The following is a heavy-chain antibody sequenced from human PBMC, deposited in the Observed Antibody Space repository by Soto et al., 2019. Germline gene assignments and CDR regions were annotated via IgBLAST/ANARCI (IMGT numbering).Heavy chain of an antibody. J-gene: IGHJ6*02. CDR3: EIDVGYGELYVV. Sequence: SVKVSCKASGGTFSNYVISWVRQAPGQGLEWMGGIIPLFGTTDYAKKFQGRIAITADESTTTVYMDLSSLRFEDTAVYFCEIDVGYGELYVVWGQGTTVTVSS. V-gene: IGHV1-69*13. CDR1: GGTFSNYV. D-gene: IGHD3-10*01. CDR2: IIPLFGTT.